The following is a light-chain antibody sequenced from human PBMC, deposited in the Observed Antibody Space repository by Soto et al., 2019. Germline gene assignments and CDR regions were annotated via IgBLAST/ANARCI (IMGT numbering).Light chain of an antibody. CDR2: HVS. V-gene: IGLV2-14*03. J-gene: IGLJ3*02. CDR3: TSVSRSSSLEWV. Sequence: QSALTQPASVSGSPGQSITISCTGTSSDVGDYNYVSWYQHHSGKAPKLIIYHVSDRPSGVSNRFSGSKSGNTASLTISGLQAEDEAAYYCTSVSRSSSLEWVFGGGTKLTVL. CDR1: SSDVGDYNY.